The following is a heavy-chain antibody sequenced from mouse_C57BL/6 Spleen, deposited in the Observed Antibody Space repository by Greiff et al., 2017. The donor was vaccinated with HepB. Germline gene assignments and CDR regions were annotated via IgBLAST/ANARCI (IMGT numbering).Heavy chain of an antibody. D-gene: IGHD2-3*01. V-gene: IGHV1-80*01. Sequence: QVQLQQSGAELVKPGASVKISCKASGYAFSSYWMNWVKQRPGKGLEWIGQIYPGDGDTNYNGKFKGKGTLTADKSSSTAYMQHSSLTSEDSAVYYCARRPDGYYGWFAYWGQGTLVTVSA. CDR3: ARRPDGYYGWFAY. CDR1: GYAFSSYW. J-gene: IGHJ3*01. CDR2: IYPGDGDT.